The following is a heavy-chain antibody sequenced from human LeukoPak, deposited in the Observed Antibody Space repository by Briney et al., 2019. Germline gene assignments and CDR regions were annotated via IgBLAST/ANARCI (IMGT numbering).Heavy chain of an antibody. CDR3: ARSDPGIAVAGPILDY. Sequence: ASVKVSCKASGYTFTSYAMNWVRQAPGQGLEWMGWINTNTGNPTYAQGFTGRFVFSLDTSVGTAYLQISSLKAEDTAVYYCARSDPGIAVAGPILDYWGQGTLVTVSS. CDR1: GYTFTSYA. V-gene: IGHV7-4-1*02. D-gene: IGHD6-19*01. CDR2: INTNTGNP. J-gene: IGHJ4*02.